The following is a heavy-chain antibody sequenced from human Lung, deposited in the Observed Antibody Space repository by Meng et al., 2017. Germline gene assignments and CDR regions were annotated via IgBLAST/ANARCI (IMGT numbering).Heavy chain of an antibody. CDR3: ARVYGGNSYFDY. CDR1: GGTFSSYA. V-gene: IGHV1-69*05. D-gene: IGHD4-23*01. CDR2: IIPIFGTA. J-gene: IGHJ4*02. Sequence: QQVQCGAEVKKPGSWGKVSCKASGGTFSSYAISWVRQEPGQGLEWMGGIIPIFGTANYAQKFQGRVTITTDESTSTAYMELSSLRSEDTAVYYCARVYGGNSYFDYWGQGTLVTVTS.